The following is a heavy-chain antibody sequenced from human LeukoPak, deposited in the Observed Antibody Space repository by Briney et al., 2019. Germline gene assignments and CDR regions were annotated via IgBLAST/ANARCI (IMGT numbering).Heavy chain of an antibody. V-gene: IGHV4-59*11. J-gene: IGHJ5*02. CDR2: IYYTGST. D-gene: IGHD1-26*01. CDR1: GGSISTHY. Sequence: SETLSLTSTVSGGSISTHYWSWIRQPPGKGLERIGYIYYTGSTSYNPSLKSRVTMSLDASKNQFSLELNTVTPADTAVYYCARGGNYWPQWWFDPWGRGTLVSVSS. CDR3: ARGGNYWPQWWFDP.